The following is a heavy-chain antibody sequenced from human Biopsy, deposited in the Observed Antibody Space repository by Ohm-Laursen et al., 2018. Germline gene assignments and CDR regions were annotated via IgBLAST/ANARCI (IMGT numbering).Heavy chain of an antibody. Sequence: SDTLSLTCTVSGGSLSSYSWSWIRQPAGKGLEWIGQIYTSGITNYNPSLKSRVTMSVDTSKNKFSLRVFSVTAADTAVYYCARDRDRRGWFDPWGQGTLVTVSS. D-gene: IGHD1-14*01. CDR1: GGSLSSYS. CDR3: ARDRDRRGWFDP. J-gene: IGHJ5*02. V-gene: IGHV4-4*07. CDR2: IYTSGIT.